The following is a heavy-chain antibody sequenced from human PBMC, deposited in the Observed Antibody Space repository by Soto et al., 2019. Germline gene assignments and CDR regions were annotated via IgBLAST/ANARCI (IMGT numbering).Heavy chain of an antibody. V-gene: IGHV4-30-4*08. D-gene: IGHD6-25*01. Sequence: QVQLQESGPGLVEPSQTLSLTCTVSGGSIGSTDSYWSWIRRPPGKCLEWIGYIYYTGGTFYNPSLRSRINVSLETSSNPFSLPLTSVTATDTGIYYCARGGSGLAEYFHHWGQGTPVACSS. CDR1: GGSIGSTDSY. CDR3: ARGGSGLAEYFHH. CDR2: IYYTGGT. J-gene: IGHJ1*01.